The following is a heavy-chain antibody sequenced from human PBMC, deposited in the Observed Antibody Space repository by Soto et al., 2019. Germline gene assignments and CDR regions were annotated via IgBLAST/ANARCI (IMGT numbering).Heavy chain of an antibody. V-gene: IGHV2-5*02. D-gene: IGHD3-10*01. CDR1: GFSFSSSGVG. CDR3: ARGGWTTYYSPFFDY. Sequence: QITLKESGPPLVRPTQTLTLTCTFSGFSFSSSGVGVGWIRQPPGKALEWLALIYWDDDKRYSPSLKSRLTITKDTSKNQVVLTLTKLDTVDTATYYCARGGWTTYYSPFFDYWGQGTLVTVSS. CDR2: IYWDDDK. J-gene: IGHJ4*02.